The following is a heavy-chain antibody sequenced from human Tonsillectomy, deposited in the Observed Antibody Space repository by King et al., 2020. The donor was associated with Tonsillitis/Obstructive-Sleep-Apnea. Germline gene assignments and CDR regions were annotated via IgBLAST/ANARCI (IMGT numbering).Heavy chain of an antibody. CDR1: GYSISSGYY. V-gene: IGHV4-38-2*02. J-gene: IGHJ4*02. CDR3: ASIGSDYNWEYYFDY. CDR2: IYHIGST. D-gene: IGHD4-11*01. Sequence: VQLQESGPGLVKPSETLSLTCTVSGYSISSGYYWGWLRQPPGKGLEWIGSIYHIGSTYYNPSLKSRVTISVDTAKNQFSLKLSSVTAADTAIYFCASIGSDYNWEYYFDYWGQGTLVPVSS.